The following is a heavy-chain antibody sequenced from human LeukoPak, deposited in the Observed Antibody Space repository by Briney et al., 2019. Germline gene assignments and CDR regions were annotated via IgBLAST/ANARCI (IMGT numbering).Heavy chain of an antibody. Sequence: SVKVSCKASGGTFSSYAISWVRQAPGQGLEWMGGIIPIFGTANYAQKFQGRVTITADESTSTAYMELSSLRSEDTAVYYCARGYCSGGSCYSVENWFDPWGQGTLVTVSS. CDR2: IIPIFGTA. J-gene: IGHJ5*02. D-gene: IGHD2-15*01. CDR3: ARGYCSGGSCYSVENWFDP. V-gene: IGHV1-69*13. CDR1: GGTFSSYA.